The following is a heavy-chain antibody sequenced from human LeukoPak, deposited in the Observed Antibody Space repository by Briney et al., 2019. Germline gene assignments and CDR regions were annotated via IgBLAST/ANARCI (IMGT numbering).Heavy chain of an antibody. Sequence: ASVKVSCKASGYTFTSYDINWVRQATGQGLEWMGWMNPNSGNTGYAQKSQGRVTMTRNTSISTAYMELSSLRSEDTAVYYCARARQLWFWKKRGENWFDPWGQGTLVTVSS. J-gene: IGHJ5*02. CDR2: MNPNSGNT. CDR3: ARARQLWFWKKRGENWFDP. V-gene: IGHV1-8*01. D-gene: IGHD5-18*01. CDR1: GYTFTSYD.